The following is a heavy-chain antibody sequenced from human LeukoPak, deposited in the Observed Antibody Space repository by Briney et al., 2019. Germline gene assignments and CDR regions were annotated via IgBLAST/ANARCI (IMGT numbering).Heavy chain of an antibody. D-gene: IGHD6-13*01. CDR1: GFTFSSYS. CDR2: ISSSSSTI. Sequence: GGSLRLSCAASGFTFSSYSMNWVRQAPGKGLEWVSYISSSSSTIYYADSVKGRFTISRDNSKNTLYLQMNSLRAEDTAVYYCAKGNHRIAAAGSYFDYWGQGTLVTVSS. CDR3: AKGNHRIAAAGSYFDY. V-gene: IGHV3-48*01. J-gene: IGHJ4*02.